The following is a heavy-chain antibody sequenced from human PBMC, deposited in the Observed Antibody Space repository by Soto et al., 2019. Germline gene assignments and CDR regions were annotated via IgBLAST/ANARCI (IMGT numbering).Heavy chain of an antibody. J-gene: IGHJ4*02. CDR3: ARDYYGDYILYY. CDR2: ISNTGSTK. D-gene: IGHD4-17*01. CDR1: GFSFSDYY. Sequence: PGGSLRLSCVVSGFSFSDYYMSWIRQAPGKGLEWISYISNTGSTKYYADSVKGRFTISRDNAKNSLYLQMNSLRGEDTAVYYCARDYYGDYILYYWGQGTLVTVSS. V-gene: IGHV3-11*01.